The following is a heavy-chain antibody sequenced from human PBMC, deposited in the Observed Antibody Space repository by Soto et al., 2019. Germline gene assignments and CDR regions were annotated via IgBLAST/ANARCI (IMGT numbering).Heavy chain of an antibody. D-gene: IGHD1-26*01. J-gene: IGHJ4*02. CDR1: GGSICSINNHFSNHY. Sequence: SESLSLTCTVSGGSICSINNHFSNHYCSWIRQPPGKGLEWIGFIYYSGSTSYNPSLKSRVTMSVDTSKNQFSLNLNSVTAADTAVYYCARYSGTYYVYWGQGTLVTVSS. CDR2: IYYSGST. V-gene: IGHV4-59*11. CDR3: ARYSGTYYVY.